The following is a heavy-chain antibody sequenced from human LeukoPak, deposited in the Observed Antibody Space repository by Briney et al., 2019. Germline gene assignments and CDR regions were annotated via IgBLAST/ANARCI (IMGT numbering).Heavy chain of an antibody. V-gene: IGHV6-1*01. CDR1: GDSVSSNSAA. Sequence: SQTLSLTCAISGDSVSSNSAAWNWIRQSPSRGLEWLGRTYYRSKWYNDYAVSVKSRITINLDTSKNQFSLQLNSVTPEDTAVYYCARAQGSDFWSGFLYWGQGTLVTVSS. CDR2: TYYRSKWYN. J-gene: IGHJ4*02. CDR3: ARAQGSDFWSGFLY. D-gene: IGHD3-3*01.